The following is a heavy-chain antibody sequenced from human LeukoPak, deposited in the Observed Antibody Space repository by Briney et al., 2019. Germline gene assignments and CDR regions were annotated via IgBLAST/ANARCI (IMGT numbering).Heavy chain of an antibody. V-gene: IGHV4-34*01. CDR3: ARGLHYNILTGGMDV. D-gene: IGHD3-9*01. Sequence: SETLSLTCAVYGGSFSGYYWSWIRQPPGKGLEWIGEINHSGSTNYNPSLKSRVTISVGTYKNQFSLKLSSVTAADTAVYYCARGLHYNILTGGMDVWGQGTTVIVSS. CDR1: GGSFSGYY. CDR2: INHSGST. J-gene: IGHJ6*02.